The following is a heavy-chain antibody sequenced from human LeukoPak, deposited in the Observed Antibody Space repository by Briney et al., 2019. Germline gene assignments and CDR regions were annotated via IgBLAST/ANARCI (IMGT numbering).Heavy chain of an antibody. D-gene: IGHD2-2*03. CDR1: DDSYRNYY. J-gene: IGHJ5*02. Sequence: SETLSLTCTVYDDSYRNYYWTWIRQPPGKGLEWIGEINHFGRTNYSPSLKSRLTMSVGASRNQSSLTLTSVTAADTAVYYCARLDIVVVPAALDPWGQGTLVTVSS. CDR3: ARLDIVVVPAALDP. V-gene: IGHV4-34*01. CDR2: INHFGRT.